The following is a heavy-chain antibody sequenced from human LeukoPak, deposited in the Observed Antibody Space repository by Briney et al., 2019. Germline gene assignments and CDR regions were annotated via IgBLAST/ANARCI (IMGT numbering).Heavy chain of an antibody. V-gene: IGHV4-59*08. CDR3: ARIHDYGDYAFDK. CDR2: ISYTGST. J-gene: IGHJ4*02. CDR1: GGSINPYY. Sequence: SDTLSLTCTVSGGSINPYYWSWIRQPPGKGLEYIGYISYTGSTNSNPSLKSRLTIPVDTSKNQLSLKLRSVTAADTAVYYCARIHDYGDYAFDKWGQGTLVTVSS. D-gene: IGHD4-17*01.